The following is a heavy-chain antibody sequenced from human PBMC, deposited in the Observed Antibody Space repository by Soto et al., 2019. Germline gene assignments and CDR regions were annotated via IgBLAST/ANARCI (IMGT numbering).Heavy chain of an antibody. CDR3: ARVSAIAAAGSYYYYYYGMDV. J-gene: IGHJ6*02. V-gene: IGHV1-69*13. Sequence: ASVKVSCKASEGNFSSHGISWVRQAPGQGLEWMGGIIPIFGTANYAQKFQGRVTITADESTSTAYMELSSLRSEDTAVYYCARVSAIAAAGSYYYYYYGMDVWGQGATVTVSS. CDR2: IIPIFGTA. CDR1: EGNFSSHG. D-gene: IGHD6-13*01.